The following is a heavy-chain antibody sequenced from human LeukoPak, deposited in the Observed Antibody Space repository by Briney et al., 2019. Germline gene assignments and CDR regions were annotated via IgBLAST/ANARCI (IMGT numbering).Heavy chain of an antibody. CDR3: ARGTAVAGLVV. V-gene: IGHV1-8*01. Sequence: ASVTVSYKASGYTFTSYDINWVRQATGQGLEWMGWMNPNSGNTGYAQKFQGRVTITRNTSISTAYIELSSLRSEDTAVYYSARGTAVAGLVVWGKGTTVSVSS. CDR2: MNPNSGNT. J-gene: IGHJ6*04. D-gene: IGHD6-19*01. CDR1: GYTFTSYD.